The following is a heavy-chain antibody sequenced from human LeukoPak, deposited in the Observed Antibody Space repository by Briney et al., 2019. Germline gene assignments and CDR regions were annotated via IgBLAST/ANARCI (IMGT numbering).Heavy chain of an antibody. J-gene: IGHJ4*02. CDR2: SFYGGST. CDR3: ATQVAQVTTEPRINYFDY. CDR1: GGSISSSNYY. Sequence: PSETLSLTCTVSGGSISSSNYYWGWIRQPPGKGLEWVGSSFYGGSTYYNPSLKSRVTISVDASKNQFSMKLISVTAADTAVYYCATQVAQVTTEPRINYFDYWGQGTLVTVSS. D-gene: IGHD4-17*01. V-gene: IGHV4-39*01.